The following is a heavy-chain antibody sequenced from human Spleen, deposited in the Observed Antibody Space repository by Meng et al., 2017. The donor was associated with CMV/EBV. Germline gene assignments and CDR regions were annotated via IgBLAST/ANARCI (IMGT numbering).Heavy chain of an antibody. CDR1: GYTFNNFG. D-gene: IGHD6-19*01. CDR2: ISGNNGEI. V-gene: IGHV1-18*01. CDR3: ARATNRVAVAGPSDY. Sequence: ASVKVSCKTSGYTFNNFGINWVRQAPGQGLEWMGWISGNNGEIKYAQKFQGRITMTTDSSTSTAYMELGRLRFDDTAPYYCARATNRVAVAGPSDYWGQGRLVTVSS. J-gene: IGHJ4*02.